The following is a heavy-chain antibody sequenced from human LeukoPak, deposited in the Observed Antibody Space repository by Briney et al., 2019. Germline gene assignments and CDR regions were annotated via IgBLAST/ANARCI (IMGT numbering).Heavy chain of an antibody. J-gene: IGHJ3*01. CDR3: AKEGAQWLVLGGAFDG. D-gene: IGHD6-19*01. CDR1: GFTFDDYA. CDR2: ISWNSGSI. V-gene: IGHV3-9*01. Sequence: PGGSLRLSCAASGFTFDDYAMHWVRQAPGKGLEWVSGISWNSGSIGYADSVKGRFTISRDNSKNTVYLQMDSLRAEDTAVYYCAKEGAQWLVLGGAFDGWGQGTKVTVSS.